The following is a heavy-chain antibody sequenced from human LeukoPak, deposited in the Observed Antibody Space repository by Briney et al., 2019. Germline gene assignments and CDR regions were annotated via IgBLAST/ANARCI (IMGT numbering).Heavy chain of an antibody. CDR2: ISFDGNSK. Sequence: GGSLRLSCTLSELTFSGSGMHWVRRAPGKGLEWVALISFDGNSKFYADSVKGRFTISKDNSKNTVYLQMNNLRSEDTAIYYCARDREQWLIDYWGQGTLVTVSS. D-gene: IGHD6-19*01. V-gene: IGHV3-30*03. J-gene: IGHJ4*02. CDR3: ARDREQWLIDY. CDR1: ELTFSGSG.